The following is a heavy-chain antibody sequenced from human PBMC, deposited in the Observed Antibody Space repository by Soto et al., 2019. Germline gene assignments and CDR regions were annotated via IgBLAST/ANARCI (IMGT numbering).Heavy chain of an antibody. V-gene: IGHV3-23*01. D-gene: IGHD2-2*01. Sequence: EVQLLESGGGLVQPAGSLRLSCAASGFTFRSYAMSWVRQAPGKGLEWVSAISGSGGSTYYADSVKGRVTISRDNAKNALYLQMNSLRAEDTAVYYCAKDHCSSTSCYYYYYMDVWGKGTTVTVSS. CDR3: AKDHCSSTSCYYYYYMDV. J-gene: IGHJ6*03. CDR1: GFTFRSYA. CDR2: ISGSGGST.